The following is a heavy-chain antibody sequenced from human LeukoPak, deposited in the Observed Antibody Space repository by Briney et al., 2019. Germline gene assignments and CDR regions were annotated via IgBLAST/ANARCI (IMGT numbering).Heavy chain of an antibody. CDR2: ISSTGGTA. J-gene: IGHJ6*03. D-gene: IGHD2-15*01. CDR1: GFTFDDYG. V-gene: IGHV3-23*01. Sequence: PGGSLRLSCAASGFTFDDYGMSWVRQAPGKGLEWVSGISSTGGTAYYADSVKGRFTISRDNSKNTLYLQMNSLRAEDTAIYYCAKNGDRGAYCSGGSCYPYYYYNMDVWGKGTTVTISS. CDR3: AKNGDRGAYCSGGSCYPYYYYNMDV.